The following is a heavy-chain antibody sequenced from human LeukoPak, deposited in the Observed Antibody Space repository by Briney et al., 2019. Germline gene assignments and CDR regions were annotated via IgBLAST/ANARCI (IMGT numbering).Heavy chain of an antibody. CDR3: AREAYGSGNYYSDY. Sequence: PGGSLRLSCAASGFTFSSKWMHWVRQAPGKGLVWVSRIHKDGSSTTYADSVKGRFTISRDNAKNTLYLQMNSLRAEDTAMYYCAREAYGSGNYYSDYWGQGILVTVSS. J-gene: IGHJ4*02. CDR2: IHKDGSST. D-gene: IGHD3-10*01. V-gene: IGHV3-74*01. CDR1: GFTFSSKW.